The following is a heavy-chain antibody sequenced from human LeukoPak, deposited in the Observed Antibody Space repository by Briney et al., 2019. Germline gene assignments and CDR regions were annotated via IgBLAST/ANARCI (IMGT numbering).Heavy chain of an antibody. CDR2: TNSDGSST. CDR3: ARVCGSHAFDI. CDR1: GFTFSHYW. Sequence: GGSLRLSCAASGFTFSHYWMQWVRQAPGKGLVWVSRTNSDGSSTTYADSVKGRFTISRDNAKNTLYLQMNSLRAEDTAEYYCARVCGSHAFDIWGQGTMVTVSS. V-gene: IGHV3-74*01. J-gene: IGHJ3*02. D-gene: IGHD3-16*01.